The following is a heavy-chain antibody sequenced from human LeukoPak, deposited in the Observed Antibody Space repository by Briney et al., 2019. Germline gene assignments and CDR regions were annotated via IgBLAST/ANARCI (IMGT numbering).Heavy chain of an antibody. Sequence: GGSLRLSCAVSGFSFSSAWMSWVRQAPGKGLEWVGRIKSKTDGGTTDYAAPVKGRFTISRDDSKNTLYLQMNSLKTEDTAVYYCTTANVDPYAFDIWGQGTMVTVSS. CDR2: IKSKTDGGTT. CDR3: TTANVDPYAFDI. CDR1: GFSFSSAW. D-gene: IGHD2-21*01. V-gene: IGHV3-15*01. J-gene: IGHJ3*02.